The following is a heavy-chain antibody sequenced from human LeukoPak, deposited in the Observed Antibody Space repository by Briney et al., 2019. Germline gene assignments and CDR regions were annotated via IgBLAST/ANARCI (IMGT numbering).Heavy chain of an antibody. CDR3: AKVRDQLCDWIDAFDI. CDR2: ISGNGGST. V-gene: IGHV3-23*01. Sequence: GGSLRLFCAASGITLSSYAMSWVRQAPGKGLEWVSDISGNGGSTYYADSVKGRFNISRDNSKNTLYLQMNRLSAEDTAVYYCAKVRDQLCDWIDAFDIWGQGTMVSVSS. D-gene: IGHD2-21*02. CDR1: GITLSSYA. J-gene: IGHJ3*02.